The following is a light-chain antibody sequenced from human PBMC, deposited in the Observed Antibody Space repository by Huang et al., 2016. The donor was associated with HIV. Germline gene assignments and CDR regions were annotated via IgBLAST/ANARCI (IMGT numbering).Light chain of an antibody. CDR2: DTS. CDR3: QQRSNWPLFT. CDR1: QSFSSS. V-gene: IGKV3-11*01. J-gene: IGKJ3*01. Sequence: EIVLTQSPATLSLSPGERATLSCKASQSFSSSLAWYQQKPGQAPSLLIYDTSNRATGIPARFSGSESGTDFTLTISSLEPEDFAVYYCQQRSNWPLFTFGPGTKVDIK.